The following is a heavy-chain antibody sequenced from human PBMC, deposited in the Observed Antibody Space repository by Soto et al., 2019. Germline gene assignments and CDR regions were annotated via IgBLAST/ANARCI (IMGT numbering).Heavy chain of an antibody. CDR2: ISAYNGNT. J-gene: IGHJ6*02. CDR1: GYTFTSYG. V-gene: IGHV1-18*01. CDR3: ARDREAVAGMVGFGMDV. D-gene: IGHD6-19*01. Sequence: ASVKVSYKASGYTFTSYGISWVRQAPGQGLEWMGWISAYNGNTNYAQKLQGRVTMTTDTSTSTAYMELRSLRSDDTAVYYCARDREAVAGMVGFGMDVWGQGTTVTVSS.